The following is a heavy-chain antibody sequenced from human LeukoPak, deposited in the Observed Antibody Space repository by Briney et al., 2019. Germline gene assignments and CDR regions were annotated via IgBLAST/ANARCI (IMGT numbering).Heavy chain of an antibody. Sequence: SETLSLTCTVSGGSISSYYWSWIRQPAGKGLEWIGRIYTSGSTNYNPSLKSRVTMSVDTSKNQFSLKLSSVTAADTAVYYCARVSRGCSSTSCSDWFDPWGQGTLVTVSS. V-gene: IGHV4-4*07. CDR3: ARVSRGCSSTSCSDWFDP. J-gene: IGHJ5*02. CDR1: GGSISSYY. D-gene: IGHD2-2*01. CDR2: IYTSGST.